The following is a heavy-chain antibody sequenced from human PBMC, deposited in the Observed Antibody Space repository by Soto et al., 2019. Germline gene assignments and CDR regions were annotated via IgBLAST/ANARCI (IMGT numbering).Heavy chain of an antibody. Sequence: EVQLLESGGGLVQPGGSLRLSCAASGFTFSSYAMSWVHQAPGKGLEWVSAISGSGGSTYYADSVKGRFTISRDNSKNTLYLQMNSLRAEDTAVYYCANWGSWVYASDWFDPWGQGTLVTVSS. CDR2: ISGSGGST. CDR1: GFTFSSYA. V-gene: IGHV3-23*01. J-gene: IGHJ5*02. CDR3: ANWGSWVYASDWFDP. D-gene: IGHD2-8*01.